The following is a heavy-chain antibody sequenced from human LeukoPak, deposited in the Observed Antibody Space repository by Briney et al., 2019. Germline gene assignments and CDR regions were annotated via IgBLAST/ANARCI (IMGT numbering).Heavy chain of an antibody. Sequence: ASVKVSCKASGYTFTSYFIHWVRQAPGQGLEWMGIINPTGGSTSYAQKFQGRVTMTRDTSTSTVYMELSSLRSEDTAVYYCARDHRFPTGGYYCPLGYWGQGTLVTVSS. CDR2: INPTGGST. V-gene: IGHV1-46*01. D-gene: IGHD3-22*01. CDR1: GYTFTSYF. CDR3: ARDHRFPTGGYYCPLGY. J-gene: IGHJ4*02.